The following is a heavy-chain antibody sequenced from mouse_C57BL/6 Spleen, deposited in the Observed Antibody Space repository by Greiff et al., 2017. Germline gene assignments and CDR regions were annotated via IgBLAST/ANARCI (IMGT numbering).Heavy chain of an antibody. CDR2: IRSKSNNYAT. D-gene: IGHD2-3*01. V-gene: IGHV10-1*01. CDR3: VRHPDGYYPYWYFDV. CDR1: GFSFNTYA. J-gene: IGHJ1*03. Sequence: EVQRVESGGGLVQPKGSLKLSCAASGFSFNTYAMNWVRQAPGKGLEWVARIRSKSNNYATYYADSVKDRFTISRDDSESMLYLQMNNLKTEDTAMYYCVRHPDGYYPYWYFDVWGTGTTVTVSS.